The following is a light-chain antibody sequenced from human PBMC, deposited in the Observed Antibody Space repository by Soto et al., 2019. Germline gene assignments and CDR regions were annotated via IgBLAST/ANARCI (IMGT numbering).Light chain of an antibody. V-gene: IGLV2-14*01. J-gene: IGLJ2*01. CDR3: SSYTSSSAL. Sequence: QSALTQPASVSGSPGQSSTISCTGTSSDVGGYNYVSWYQQHPGKAPKLMIYEVSNRPSGVSNRFSGSKSANTASLTISGLQAEDEADYYCSSYTSSSALFGGGTKLTVL. CDR1: SSDVGGYNY. CDR2: EVS.